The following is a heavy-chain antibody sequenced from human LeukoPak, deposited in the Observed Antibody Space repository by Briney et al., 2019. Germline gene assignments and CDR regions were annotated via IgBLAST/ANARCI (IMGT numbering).Heavy chain of an antibody. CDR2: IYTSGST. CDR1: GGSLSSYY. V-gene: IGHV4-4*07. CDR3: ARDAYSGSYGVTWFDP. J-gene: IGHJ5*02. D-gene: IGHD1-26*01. Sequence: SETLSLTCTVSGGSLSSYYWSWIRQPAGKGLEWIGRIYTSGSTNYNPSLKSRVTMSVDTSKNQFSLKLSSVTAADTAVYYCARDAYSGSYGVTWFDPWGQGTLVTVSS.